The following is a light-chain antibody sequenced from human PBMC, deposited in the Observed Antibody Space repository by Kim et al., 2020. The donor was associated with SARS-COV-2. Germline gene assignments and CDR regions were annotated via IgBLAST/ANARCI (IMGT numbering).Light chain of an antibody. J-gene: IGLJ2*01. Sequence: PGQKVTISWSGSSSNIGNNDVSWYQQLPGTAPKLLIYDNNKRPSGIPDRFSGSKSGTSATLGITGLQTGDEADYYCGTWDSSLSAVFGGGTQLTVL. CDR2: DNN. V-gene: IGLV1-51*01. CDR1: SSNIGNND. CDR3: GTWDSSLSAV.